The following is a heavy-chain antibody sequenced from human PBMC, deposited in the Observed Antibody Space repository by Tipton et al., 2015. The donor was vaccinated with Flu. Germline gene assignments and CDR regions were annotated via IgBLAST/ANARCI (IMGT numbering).Heavy chain of an antibody. V-gene: IGHV3-7*01. CDR3: VRIYYDNSGYYD. D-gene: IGHD3-22*01. CDR2: INHDGSEK. CDR1: GFTFSQYW. J-gene: IGHJ4*02. Sequence: SLRLSCATSGFTFSQYWMNWVRQAPGKGLEWVANINHDGSEKHYVESVKGRFTISRDNAKKSLYLQMDSLRAEDTAVYYCVRIYYDNSGYYDWGQGTLVTVSS.